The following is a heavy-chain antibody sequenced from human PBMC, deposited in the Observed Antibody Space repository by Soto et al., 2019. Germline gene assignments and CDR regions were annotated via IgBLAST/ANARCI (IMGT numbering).Heavy chain of an antibody. CDR3: ARDSDWSVPNWFDP. D-gene: IGHD3-9*01. J-gene: IGHJ5*02. Sequence: QVQLVQSGAEVKKPGASVKVSCKASGYTFTSYGISWVRQAPGQGLEWMGWISAYNGKTNYAQKLQGRVTMTTDTSTRTAYMELRSLRSDDMAVYYGARDSDWSVPNWFDPWGKGPLVTVSS. CDR2: ISAYNGKT. CDR1: GYTFTSYG. V-gene: IGHV1-18*03.